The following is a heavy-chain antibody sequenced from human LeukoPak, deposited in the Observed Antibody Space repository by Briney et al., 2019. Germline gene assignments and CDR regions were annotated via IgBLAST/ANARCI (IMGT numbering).Heavy chain of an antibody. Sequence: GGSLRLSCAASEFSVGSNYMTWVRQAPGKGLEWVSLIYSGGSTYYADSVKGRFTISRDNSKDTLYLQMNSLRAEDTAVYYCARDSYGTSGYQGWFDPWGQGTLVTVSS. CDR3: ARDSYGTSGYQGWFDP. J-gene: IGHJ5*02. D-gene: IGHD5-12*01. CDR2: IYSGGST. CDR1: EFSVGSNY. V-gene: IGHV3-66*01.